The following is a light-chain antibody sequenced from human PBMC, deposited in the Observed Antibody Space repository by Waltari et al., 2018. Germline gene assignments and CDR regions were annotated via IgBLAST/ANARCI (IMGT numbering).Light chain of an antibody. CDR2: DAS. V-gene: IGKV3-20*01. CDR3: QQYGDSPPYT. CDR1: QSVSRNY. Sequence: DIVLTPSPRTLSLSPGERATPPCRASQSVSRNYFTWYQQKPGQAPRLLIYDASTRATGVPDRFGGSGSGTDFTLTISRLEPEDFAVYYCQQYGDSPPYTFGQGTRLEIK. J-gene: IGKJ2*01.